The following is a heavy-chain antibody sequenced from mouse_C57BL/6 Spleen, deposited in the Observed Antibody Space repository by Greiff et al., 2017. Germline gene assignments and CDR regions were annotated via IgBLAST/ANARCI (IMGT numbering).Heavy chain of an antibody. D-gene: IGHD1-1*01. V-gene: IGHV1-61*01. CDR3: ARADGSSFYFDY. CDR2: LYPSDSET. CDR1: GYTFTSYW. J-gene: IGHJ2*01. Sequence: VQLQQPGAELVRPGSSVKLSCKASGYTFTSYWMDWVKQRPGQGLEWIGNLYPSDSETHYNQKFKDKATLTVDKSSSTAYMQLSSLTSEDSAVYYCARADGSSFYFDYWGQGTTLTVSS.